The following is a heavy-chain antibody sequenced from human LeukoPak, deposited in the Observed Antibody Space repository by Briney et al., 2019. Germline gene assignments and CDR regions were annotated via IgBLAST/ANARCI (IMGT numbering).Heavy chain of an antibody. Sequence: ASVKVSCKASGGTFSSYAISWVRQAPGQGLEWMGGIIPIFGTANYAQKFQGRVTITADESTSTAYMELSSLRSGDTAVYYCAKLPYYYDSSGYRPGGNWFDPWGQGTLVTVSS. CDR2: IIPIFGTA. CDR1: GGTFSSYA. V-gene: IGHV1-69*13. CDR3: AKLPYYYDSSGYRPGGNWFDP. D-gene: IGHD3-22*01. J-gene: IGHJ5*02.